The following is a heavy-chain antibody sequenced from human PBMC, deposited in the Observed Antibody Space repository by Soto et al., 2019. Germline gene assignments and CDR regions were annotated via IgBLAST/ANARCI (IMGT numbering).Heavy chain of an antibody. CDR2: INPNSGGT. D-gene: IGHD6-6*01. V-gene: IGHV1-2*02. J-gene: IGHJ4*02. CDR3: ARPDSSSSDLSY. Sequence: ASVKVSCKASGYTFTGYYMHWVRQAPGQGLEWMGWINPNSGGTNYAQKFQGRVTMTRDTSISTAYMELSRLRSDDTAVYYRARPDSSSSDLSYWGQGTLVTVSS. CDR1: GYTFTGYY.